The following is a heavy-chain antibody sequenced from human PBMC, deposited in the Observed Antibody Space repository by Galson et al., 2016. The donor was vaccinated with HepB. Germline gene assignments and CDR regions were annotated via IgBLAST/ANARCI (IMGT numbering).Heavy chain of an antibody. V-gene: IGHV1-69*06. CDR1: GYPFINYG. D-gene: IGHD5-24*01. J-gene: IGHJ4*02. CDR2: IIPIFGTA. Sequence: SVKVSCKASGYPFINYGINWLRQAPGQGLEWMGGIIPIFGTANYAQKFQGRVTITADKSTSTAYMELRSLRSEDTAVYYCARSRDGYNYGYWGQGTLVTVSS. CDR3: ARSRDGYNYGY.